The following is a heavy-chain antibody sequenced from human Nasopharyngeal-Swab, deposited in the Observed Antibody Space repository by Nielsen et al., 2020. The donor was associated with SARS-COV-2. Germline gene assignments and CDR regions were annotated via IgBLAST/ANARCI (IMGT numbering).Heavy chain of an antibody. J-gene: IGHJ5*02. CDR3: ARDPWALRLLRRGLNWFDP. V-gene: IGHV1-2*06. D-gene: IGHD1-26*01. CDR2: INPNSGGT. Sequence: WVRQAPGQGLEWMGRINPNSGGTTYAQKFQGRVTMTRDTSISTAYMELSRLRSDDPAVYYCARDPWALRLLRRGLNWFDPWGQGTLVTVSS.